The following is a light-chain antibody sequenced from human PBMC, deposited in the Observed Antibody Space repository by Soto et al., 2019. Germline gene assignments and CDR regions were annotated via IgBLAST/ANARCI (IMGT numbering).Light chain of an antibody. V-gene: IGKV1-39*01. CDR1: QNIKSF. CDR2: ATS. Sequence: DIQMTQSPSSLSASVGERVTITCRASQNIKSFLNWYQQKPGKAPKLLIYATSSVQSGVPARFSGGRSGTDFSLSISSLQPEDFATYHCQQTYVAPVTFGGGTKVEI. CDR3: QQTYVAPVT. J-gene: IGKJ4*01.